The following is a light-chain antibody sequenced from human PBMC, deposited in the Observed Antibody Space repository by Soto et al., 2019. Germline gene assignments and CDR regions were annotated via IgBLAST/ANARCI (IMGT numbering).Light chain of an antibody. CDR2: DAS. CDR3: QQYNNWPWT. V-gene: IGKV3-15*01. J-gene: IGKJ1*01. CDR1: QSVRSG. Sequence: EIVMTQSPATLSVSPGERATLSCRASQSVRSGLAGYHQKPGQAPRLLIYDASTRDTGIPARFSGSGSGTEFTLTISSLQSEDFGVYYCQQYNNWPWTFGQGTKVEIK.